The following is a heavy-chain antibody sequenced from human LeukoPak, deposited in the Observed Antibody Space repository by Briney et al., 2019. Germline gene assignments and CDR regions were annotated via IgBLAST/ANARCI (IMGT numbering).Heavy chain of an antibody. J-gene: IGHJ3*02. D-gene: IGHD6-25*01. Sequence: SVKVSCKASGGTFSSYAISWVRQAPGQGLEWMGRIIPILGIANYAQKFQGRVTITADKSTSTAYMELSSLRSEDTAVYYCARGYGSGWVDAFDIWGQGTMVTVSS. CDR3: ARGYGSGWVDAFDI. CDR2: IIPILGIA. V-gene: IGHV1-69*04. CDR1: GGTFSSYA.